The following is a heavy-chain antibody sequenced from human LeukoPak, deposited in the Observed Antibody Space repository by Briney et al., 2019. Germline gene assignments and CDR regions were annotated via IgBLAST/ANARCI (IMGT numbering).Heavy chain of an antibody. CDR2: ISGSGGST. CDR3: AKDPRAPGIRLYYFDY. Sequence: GGSLRLSCAASGFTFSSFAMSWVRQAPGKGLEWVSAISGSGGSTYYAGSVKGRFTISRDNSKNTLYLQMNSLRAEDTAVYYCAKDPRAPGIRLYYFDYWGQGTLVTVSS. V-gene: IGHV3-23*01. J-gene: IGHJ4*02. CDR1: GFTFSSFA. D-gene: IGHD5-12*01.